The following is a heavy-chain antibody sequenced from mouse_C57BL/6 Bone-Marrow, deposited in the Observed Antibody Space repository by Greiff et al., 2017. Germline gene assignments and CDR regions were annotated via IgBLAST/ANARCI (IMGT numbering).Heavy chain of an antibody. J-gene: IGHJ4*01. D-gene: IGHD2-5*01. CDR2: IYPGGGYP. CDR1: GYTFTNYW. Sequence: VQLQQSGAELVRPGTSVKMSCKASGYTFTNYWIGWAKQRPGHGLEWIGDIYPGGGYPNYNEKFKGKATLTADKSSSTAYMQFSSLTSEDSAIYYCARHSNYGYAMDYWGQGTSVTVSS. CDR3: ARHSNYGYAMDY. V-gene: IGHV1-63*01.